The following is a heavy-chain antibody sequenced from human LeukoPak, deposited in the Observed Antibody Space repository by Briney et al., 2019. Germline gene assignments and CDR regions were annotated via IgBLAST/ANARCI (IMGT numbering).Heavy chain of an antibody. CDR3: ASISTAGGWYQTDYWYFDL. Sequence: SQTLSLTCTVSGGSISSGAYYWSWVRQHPEKGLDWIGYIGYTGDTYYNPSLRSRVTISVDTSKNQFSLKLSSVTAADTAVYYCASISTAGGWYQTDYWYFDLWGRGTLVTVSS. D-gene: IGHD6-19*01. J-gene: IGHJ2*01. CDR2: IGYTGDT. CDR1: GGSISSGAYY. V-gene: IGHV4-31*03.